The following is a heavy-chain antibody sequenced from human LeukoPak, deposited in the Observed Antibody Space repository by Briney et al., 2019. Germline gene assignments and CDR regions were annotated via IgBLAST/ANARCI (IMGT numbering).Heavy chain of an antibody. CDR1: GYSISSGYY. J-gene: IGHJ5*02. Sequence: SETLSLTCTVSGYSISSGYYWGWIRQPPGKGLEWIGSIYHSGSTYYNPSLKSRVTISVDTSRNQFSLKLSSVTAADTAVYYCARRGPSYYDSSGYYYVGFDPWGQGTLVTVSS. CDR3: ARRGPSYYDSSGYYYVGFDP. V-gene: IGHV4-38-2*02. D-gene: IGHD3-22*01. CDR2: IYHSGST.